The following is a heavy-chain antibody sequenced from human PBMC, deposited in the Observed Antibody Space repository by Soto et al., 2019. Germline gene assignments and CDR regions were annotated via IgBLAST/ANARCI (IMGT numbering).Heavy chain of an antibody. CDR2: INPGGGST. V-gene: IGHV1-46*01. J-gene: IGHJ5*02. CDR1: GYRFTNYY. CDR3: ARDFTPCFTNDWNSVPLPDL. D-gene: IGHD1-7*01. Sequence: ASVKVSCKASGYRFTNYYIHWVRQAPGQGLEWMAIINPGGGSTRYAQKFQGRVKVTRDTSTSTVYMELSSLRSDDTGVYYCARDFTPCFTNDWNSVPLPDLWGLGTLVTVSS.